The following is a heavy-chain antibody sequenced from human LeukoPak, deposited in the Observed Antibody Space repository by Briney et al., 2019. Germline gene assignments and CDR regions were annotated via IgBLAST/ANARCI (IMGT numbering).Heavy chain of an antibody. Sequence: PGGSLRLSCAASGFTFSSYWMHWVRQAPGKGLVWVSHINSDGSSRSYAYSVNGRCTISRANDKNTMYLQMNSLRAEDTAVYYCARFSVDTAMRGAWGQGTLVTVSS. CDR2: INSDGSSR. CDR3: ARFSVDTAMRGA. V-gene: IGHV3-74*01. D-gene: IGHD5-18*01. J-gene: IGHJ5*02. CDR1: GFTFSSYW.